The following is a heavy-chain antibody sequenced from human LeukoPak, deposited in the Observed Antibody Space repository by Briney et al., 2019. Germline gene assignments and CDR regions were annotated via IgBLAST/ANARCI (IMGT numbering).Heavy chain of an antibody. Sequence: GASVKVSCKASGYTFTSYGISWVRQAPGQGLEWMGWISAYNGNTNYAQKLQGRVTMTTDTSTSTAYMELRSLRSDDTAVYYCARSPTYYYDSSGYDPLDYWGQGTLVTVSS. CDR3: ARSPTYYYDSSGYDPLDY. CDR2: ISAYNGNT. CDR1: GYTFTSYG. V-gene: IGHV1-18*01. J-gene: IGHJ4*02. D-gene: IGHD3-22*01.